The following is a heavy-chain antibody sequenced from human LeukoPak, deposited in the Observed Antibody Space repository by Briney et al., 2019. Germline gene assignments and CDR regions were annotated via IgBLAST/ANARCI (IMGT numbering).Heavy chain of an antibody. CDR1: GGSIGSYY. Sequence: PSETLSLTCTVSGGSIGSYYWSWIRQPPGKGLEWIGYIYYSGSTNYNPSLKSRVTISVDTSKNQFSLKLSSVTAADTAVYYCAHSGYDFWSQTHFDYWGQGTLVTVSS. CDR3: AHSGYDFWSQTHFDY. D-gene: IGHD5-12*01. V-gene: IGHV4-59*01. CDR2: IYYSGST. J-gene: IGHJ4*02.